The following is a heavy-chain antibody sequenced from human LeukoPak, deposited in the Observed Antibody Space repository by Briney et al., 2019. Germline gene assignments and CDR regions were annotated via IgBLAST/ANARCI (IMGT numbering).Heavy chain of an antibody. V-gene: IGHV4-34*01. CDR1: GGSFSGYY. D-gene: IGHD3-3*01. Sequence: PSETLSLTCAVYGGSFSGYYWSWIRQPPGKGLEWIGEINHSGSTNYNPSLKSRVTISVDTSKNQFSLKLSSVTAADTAVYYCARGTDFWSGYYGFYXYGMDVWGQGTTVTVSS. J-gene: IGHJ6*02. CDR3: ARGTDFWSGYYGFYXYGMDV. CDR2: INHSGST.